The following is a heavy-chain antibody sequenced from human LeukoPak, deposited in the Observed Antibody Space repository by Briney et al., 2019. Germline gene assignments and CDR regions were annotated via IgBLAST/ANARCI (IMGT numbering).Heavy chain of an antibody. CDR2: IKQDGSEK. CDR1: GFTFSSYW. J-gene: IGHJ4*02. Sequence: GGSLGLSCAASGFTFSSYWMSWVRQAPGKGLEWVANIKQDGSEKYYVDSVKGRFTISRDNAKNSLYLQMNSLRAEDTAVYYCARDYVWGSYREDYFDYWGQGTLVTVSS. CDR3: ARDYVWGSYREDYFDY. V-gene: IGHV3-7*01. D-gene: IGHD3-16*02.